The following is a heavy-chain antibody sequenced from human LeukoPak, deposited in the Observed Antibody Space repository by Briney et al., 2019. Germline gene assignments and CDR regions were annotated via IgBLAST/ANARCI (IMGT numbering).Heavy chain of an antibody. D-gene: IGHD4-17*01. CDR3: ARASTAHPFDY. CDR2: ISSSSSTI. CDR1: GFTFSSYS. Sequence: PPGGSLRLSCAASGFTFSSYSMNWVRQAPGKGLEWVSYISSSSSTIYYADSVKGRFTISRDNAKNSLYLQMNSLRAEDTAVYYCARASTAHPFDYWGQGTLVTVSS. V-gene: IGHV3-48*04. J-gene: IGHJ4*02.